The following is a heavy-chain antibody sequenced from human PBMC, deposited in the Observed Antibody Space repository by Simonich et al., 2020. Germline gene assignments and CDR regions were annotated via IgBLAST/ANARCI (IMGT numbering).Heavy chain of an antibody. CDR1: GYTFTSYC. V-gene: IGHV1-18*01. Sequence: QVKLVQSGAEVKKPGASVKVSCKASGYTFTSYCISWVRQAPGQGLEWMGLISAYNGNTNYAQKLQVRVPMTTDTSTSTAYMERRSLRSDDTAVYYCARTHRWYFDYWGQGTLVTVSS. CDR3: ARTHRWYFDY. CDR2: ISAYNGNT. D-gene: IGHD2-15*01. J-gene: IGHJ4*02.